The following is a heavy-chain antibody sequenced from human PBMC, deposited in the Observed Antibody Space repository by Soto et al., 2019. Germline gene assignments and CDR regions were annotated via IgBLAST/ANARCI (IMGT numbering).Heavy chain of an antibody. J-gene: IGHJ5*02. D-gene: IGHD6-19*01. Sequence: PSETLSLTCAVYGGSFSGYYWSWIRQPPGKGLEWIGEINHSGSTNYNPSLKGRVTISVXXXXXXFXLXLXXXTAAXTAVYYCARAVDGDNWFDPWGQGTLVTVSS. CDR1: GGSFSGYY. CDR3: ARAVDGDNWFDP. CDR2: INHSGST. V-gene: IGHV4-34*01.